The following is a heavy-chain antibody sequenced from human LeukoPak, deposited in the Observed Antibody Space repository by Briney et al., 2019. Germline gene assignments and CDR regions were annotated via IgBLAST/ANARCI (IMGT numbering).Heavy chain of an antibody. J-gene: IGHJ5*02. CDR3: ARGPQKYYDFWSGYYYGNWFDP. CDR2: MNPNSGNT. CDR1: GYTFTSYD. Sequence: ASVKVSCKASGYTFTSYDINWVRQATGQGLEWMGWMNPNSGNTGYAQKFQGRDTMTRNTSISTAYMELSSLRSEGTPVYYCARGPQKYYDFWSGYYYGNWFDPWGQGTLVTVSS. V-gene: IGHV1-8*01. D-gene: IGHD3-3*01.